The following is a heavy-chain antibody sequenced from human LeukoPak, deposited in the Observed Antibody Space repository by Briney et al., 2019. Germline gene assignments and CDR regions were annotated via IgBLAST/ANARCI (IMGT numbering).Heavy chain of an antibody. D-gene: IGHD3/OR15-3a*01. CDR1: GYSIISDYF. CDR3: ARGIVGSRDFYFRYYFDY. CDR2: IYHSGST. J-gene: IGHJ4*02. V-gene: IGHV4-38-2*02. Sequence: PSETLSLTCTVSGYSIISDYFWGWIRQPPGKGLEWIGTIYHSGSTYYSPSLKSRVTVSVDTSKNEFSLKLSSVTAADTAVYFCARGIVGSRDFYFRYYFDYWGQGTLVTVSS.